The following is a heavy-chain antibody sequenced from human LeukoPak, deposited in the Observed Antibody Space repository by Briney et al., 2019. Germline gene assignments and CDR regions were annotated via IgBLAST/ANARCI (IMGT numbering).Heavy chain of an antibody. D-gene: IGHD4-17*01. CDR3: ARGKLANYGDYVAGAFDI. Sequence: GASVKVSCKASGYTFTSYGISWVRQAPGQGLEWMGWISAYNGNTNYAQKLQGRVTMTTDTSTSTAYMELRSLRSDDTAVYYCARGKLANYGDYVAGAFDIWGQGTMVTVSS. CDR1: GYTFTSYG. V-gene: IGHV1-18*01. J-gene: IGHJ3*02. CDR2: ISAYNGNT.